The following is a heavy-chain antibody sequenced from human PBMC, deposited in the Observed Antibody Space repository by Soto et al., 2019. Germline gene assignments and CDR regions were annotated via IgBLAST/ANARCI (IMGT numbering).Heavy chain of an antibody. CDR3: AKNQGVELVPLATVDWFDP. V-gene: IGHV3-23*01. Sequence: GGSRGLSGAAPGFTFKNLGMSWVRQAPGKGREWISSISGSGFKKYCADSVKGRFTISRDNSKSTVYLELNNLSAEDAAVYHCAKNQGVELVPLATVDWFDPWGQGSVVTVSS. CDR2: ISGSGFKK. J-gene: IGHJ5*02. CDR1: GFTFKNLG. D-gene: IGHD1-26*01.